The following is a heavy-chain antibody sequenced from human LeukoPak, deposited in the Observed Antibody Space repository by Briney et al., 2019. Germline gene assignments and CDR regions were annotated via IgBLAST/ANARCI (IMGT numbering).Heavy chain of an antibody. CDR3: AKDRLPYYGSGSYPDY. D-gene: IGHD3-10*01. V-gene: IGHV3-30-3*01. CDR2: ISYDGSNK. Sequence: GGSLRLSCAASGFTFSSYAMHWVRQAPGKGLEWVAVISYDGSNKYYADSVKGRFTISRDNSKNTLYLQMNSLRAEDTAVYYCAKDRLPYYGSGSYPDYWGQGTLVTVSS. J-gene: IGHJ4*02. CDR1: GFTFSSYA.